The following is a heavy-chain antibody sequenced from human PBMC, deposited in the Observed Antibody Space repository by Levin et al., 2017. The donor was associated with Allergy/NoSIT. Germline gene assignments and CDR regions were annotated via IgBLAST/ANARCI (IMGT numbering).Heavy chain of an antibody. V-gene: IGHV4-4*02. CDR3: ARDGYSGSGSFGEGKWYFDL. D-gene: IGHD3-10*01. CDR2: FYHNGAT. CDR1: GAYISYDHW. J-gene: IGHJ2*01. Sequence: GSLRLSCTVSGAYISYDHWWIWVRQSPGKGLEWIGEFYHNGATNYNPSLKSRVSMTMVKSKKQFSLRLHSVTAADPALFYCARDGYSGSGSFGEGKWYFDLWGRGTLVTVSS.